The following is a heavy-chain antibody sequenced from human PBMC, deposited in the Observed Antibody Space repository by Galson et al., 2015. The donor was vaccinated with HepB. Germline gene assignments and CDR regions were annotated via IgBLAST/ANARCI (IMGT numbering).Heavy chain of an antibody. V-gene: IGHV1-18*04. CDR1: GYTFTSYG. J-gene: IGHJ5*02. CDR3: ARDLTIFGKYNWFDP. Sequence: SVKVSCKASGYTFTSYGISWVRQAPGQGLEWMGWISAYNGNTNYAQKLQGRVTMTTDTSTSTAYMELRSLRSDDTAVYYCARDLTIFGKYNWFDPWGQGTLVTVSS. D-gene: IGHD3-3*01. CDR2: ISAYNGNT.